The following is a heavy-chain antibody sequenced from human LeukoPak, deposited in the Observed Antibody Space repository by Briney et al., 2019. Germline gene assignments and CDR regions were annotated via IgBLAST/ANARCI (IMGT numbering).Heavy chain of an antibody. CDR2: ISSSSTYI. J-gene: IGHJ4*02. CDR1: GFTFSSYS. Sequence: PGGSLRLSCAASGFTFSSYSMNWVRQAPGKGLEWVSSISSSSTYIYYADSVKGRFTISRDIAKNSLYLQMNSLRAEDTAVYYCARDRRDKDFDYWGQGTLVTVSS. D-gene: IGHD2-15*01. CDR3: ARDRRDKDFDY. V-gene: IGHV3-21*01.